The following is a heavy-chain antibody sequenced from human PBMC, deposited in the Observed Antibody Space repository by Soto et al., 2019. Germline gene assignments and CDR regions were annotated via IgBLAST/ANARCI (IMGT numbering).Heavy chain of an antibody. D-gene: IGHD2-15*01. Sequence: SVKVSCKASVGTFSSYAISWVRQAPGQGLEWMGGIIPIFGTANYAQKFQGRVTITADESTSTAYMELSGLRSEDTAVYYCARGGGYCSGGSCYQERYYYYYGMDVWGQGTTVTVSS. CDR2: IIPIFGTA. CDR3: ARGGGYCSGGSCYQERYYYYYGMDV. J-gene: IGHJ6*02. CDR1: VGTFSSYA. V-gene: IGHV1-69*13.